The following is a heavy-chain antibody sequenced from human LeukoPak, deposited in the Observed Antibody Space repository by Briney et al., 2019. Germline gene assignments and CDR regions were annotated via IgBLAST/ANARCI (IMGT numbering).Heavy chain of an antibody. CDR1: GFTFSSYD. Sequence: AGGSLRLSCAASGFTFSSYDMHWVRQATGKGLEWVSAIGAAGDTHYPGPAKGRFTISRENAKNSLYLQINSLRAGNTAVYYCARGGELKGDVYYFDYWGQGTLVTVSS. J-gene: IGHJ4*02. CDR2: IGAAGDT. D-gene: IGHD1-7*01. CDR3: ARGGELKGDVYYFDY. V-gene: IGHV3-13*01.